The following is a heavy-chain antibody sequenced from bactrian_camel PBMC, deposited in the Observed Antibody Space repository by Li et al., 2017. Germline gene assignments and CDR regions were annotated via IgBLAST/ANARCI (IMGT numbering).Heavy chain of an antibody. Sequence: VQLVESGGGSVQAGGSLKLSCQGSEYIFNNCGMAWYRQAPGQGGELVASFNLDGTPTYADSVKGRFTISQDKARNTVTLQMSSLKPEDTAMYYCVAGAELCGFRNATFAYVPLYAYWGRGTQVTVS. CDR2: FNLDGTP. J-gene: IGHJ4*01. CDR1: EYIFNNCG. D-gene: IGHD1*01. CDR3: VAGAELCGFRNATFAYVPLYAY. V-gene: IGHV3S53*01.